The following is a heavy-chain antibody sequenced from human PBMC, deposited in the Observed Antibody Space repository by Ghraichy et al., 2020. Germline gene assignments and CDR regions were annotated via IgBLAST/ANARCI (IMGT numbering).Heavy chain of an antibody. CDR1: GGSISSGGYY. V-gene: IGHV4-31*03. Sequence: SQTLSLTCTVSGGSISSGGYYWSWIRQHPGKGLEWIGYIYYSGSTYYNPSLKSRVTISVDTSKNQFSLKLSSVTAADTAVYYCASGLGGYRAYDFWSGYYRDAFDIWGQGTMVTVSS. CDR3: ASGLGGYRAYDFWSGYYRDAFDI. CDR2: IYYSGST. J-gene: IGHJ3*02. D-gene: IGHD3-3*01.